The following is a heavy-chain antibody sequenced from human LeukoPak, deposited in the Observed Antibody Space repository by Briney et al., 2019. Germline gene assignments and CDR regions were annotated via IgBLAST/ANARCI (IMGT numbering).Heavy chain of an antibody. CDR3: ARAWGDGYNPKYDFDY. CDR2: INHSGST. D-gene: IGHD5-24*01. CDR1: GFTFSSYA. Sequence: PGGSLRLSCAASGFTFSSYAMSWVRQPPGKGLEWIGEINHSGSTNYNPSLKSRVTISVDTSKNQFSLKLSSVTAADTAVYYCARAWGDGYNPKYDFDYWGQGTLVTVSS. J-gene: IGHJ4*02. V-gene: IGHV4-34*01.